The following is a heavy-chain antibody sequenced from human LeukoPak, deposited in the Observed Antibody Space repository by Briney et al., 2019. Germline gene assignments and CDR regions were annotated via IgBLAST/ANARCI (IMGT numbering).Heavy chain of an antibody. V-gene: IGHV4-39*02. D-gene: IGHD1-14*01. CDR2: IYYSGST. J-gene: IGHJ6*02. CDR3: ARDVRTRSTYYYYYGMDV. CDR1: GGSISSSSYY. Sequence: SETLSLTCIVSGGSISSSSYYWSWIRQPPGKGLEWIGSIYYSGSTYYNPSLKSRVTISVDTSKNQFSLTLSSVTAADTAVYYCARDVRTRSTYYYYYGMDVWGQGTTVTVSS.